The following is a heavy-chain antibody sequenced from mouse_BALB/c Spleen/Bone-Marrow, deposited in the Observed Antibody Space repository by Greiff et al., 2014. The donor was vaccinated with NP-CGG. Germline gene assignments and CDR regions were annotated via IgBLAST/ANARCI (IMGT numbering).Heavy chain of an antibody. D-gene: IGHD1-1*01. CDR1: GFTFSSYG. V-gene: IGHV5-6*01. J-gene: IGHJ3*01. CDR3: ARQRGGGYYGFFAY. Sequence: DVQLQESGGALVKPGGSLKLSCAASGFTFSSYGMSWARQTPDKRLEWVATISSGDGYTYYPDSVKGRFTISRDNAKNTLYLQMSSLTSEDSAMYYCARQRGGGYYGFFAYWGQGTLVTVSA. CDR2: ISSGDGYT.